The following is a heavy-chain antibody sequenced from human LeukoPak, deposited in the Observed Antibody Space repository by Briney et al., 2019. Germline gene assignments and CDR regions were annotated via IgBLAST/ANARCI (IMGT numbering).Heavy chain of an antibody. CDR2: IDPNSGGT. V-gene: IGHV1-2*02. D-gene: IGHD3-16*02. CDR3: AKEADIVSFDL. CDR1: GYTFTGNH. J-gene: IGHJ2*01. Sequence: EASVKVSCKASGYTFTGNHVHWARQAPGQGLEWMGWIDPNSGGTMYSQKFQDRVAMTSDTSINTAYMELSGLRSDDTAVYFCAKEADIVSFDLWGRGTLVTVSS.